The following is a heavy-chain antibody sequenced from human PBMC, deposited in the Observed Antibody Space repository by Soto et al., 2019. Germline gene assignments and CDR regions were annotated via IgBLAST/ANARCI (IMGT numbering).Heavy chain of an antibody. CDR2: IYYSGST. CDR1: GGSISSSSYY. Sequence: SETLSLTCTVSGGSISSSSYYWGWIRQPPGKGLEWIGSIYYSGSTYYNPSLKSRVTISVDTSKNQFSLKLSSVTVADTAVYYCVRGSLYNFDSSGTELWFDPWGQGALVTVSS. V-gene: IGHV4-39*07. D-gene: IGHD6-19*01. CDR3: VRGSLYNFDSSGTELWFDP. J-gene: IGHJ5*02.